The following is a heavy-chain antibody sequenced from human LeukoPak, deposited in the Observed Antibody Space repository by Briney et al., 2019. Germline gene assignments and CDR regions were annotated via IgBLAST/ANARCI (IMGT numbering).Heavy chain of an antibody. CDR3: ARSPGHYFDY. J-gene: IGHJ4*02. CDR2: IKQDGSEK. CDR1: GFTVSSNY. Sequence: GGSLRLSCAASGFTVSSNYMSWVRQAPGKGLEWVANIKQDGSEKYYVDSVKGRFTISRDNAKNSLYLQMNSLRAEDTAVYYCARSPGHYFDYWGQGTLVTVSS. V-gene: IGHV3-7*01.